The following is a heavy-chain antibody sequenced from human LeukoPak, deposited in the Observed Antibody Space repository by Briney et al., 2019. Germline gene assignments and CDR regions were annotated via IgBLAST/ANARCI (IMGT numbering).Heavy chain of an antibody. Sequence: GGSLRLSCTASAFIFGDYAMSWVRQAPGKGLEWVGFIRSKAYGGTTEYAASVKGRFTISRDDSKSIAYLQMNSLKTEDTAVYYCTRVGGSGSYYSYYFDYWGQGTLVTVSS. V-gene: IGHV3-49*04. CDR2: IRSKAYGGTT. D-gene: IGHD3-10*01. J-gene: IGHJ4*02. CDR3: TRVGGSGSYYSYYFDY. CDR1: AFIFGDYA.